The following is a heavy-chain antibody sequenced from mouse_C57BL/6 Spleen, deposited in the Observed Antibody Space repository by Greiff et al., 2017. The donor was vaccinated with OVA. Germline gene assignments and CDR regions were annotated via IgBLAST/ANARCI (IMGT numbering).Heavy chain of an antibody. J-gene: IGHJ1*03. Sequence: DVMLVESGGGLVKPGGSLKLSCAASGFTFSDYGMHWVRQAPEKGLEWVAYISSGSSTIYYADTVKGRFTISRDNAKNTLFQQMTSLRSEDTAMYYCARDGSSYWYFDVWGTGTTVTVSS. D-gene: IGHD1-1*01. V-gene: IGHV5-17*01. CDR1: GFTFSDYG. CDR2: ISSGSSTI. CDR3: ARDGSSYWYFDV.